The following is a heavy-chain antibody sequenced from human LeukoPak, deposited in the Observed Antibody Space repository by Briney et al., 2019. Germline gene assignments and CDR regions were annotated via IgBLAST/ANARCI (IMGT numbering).Heavy chain of an antibody. J-gene: IGHJ1*01. CDR2: IYYSGST. D-gene: IGHD1/OR15-1a*01. CDR1: GGSISSYY. V-gene: IGHV4-59*04. CDR3: ASRTWAAAYFQH. Sequence: SETLSLTCTVSGGSISSYYCSWIRQPPGKGLEWIGNIYYSGSTYYKPSLKSRVSISIDTSKNQFSLKLSSVTAADTAVYYCASRTWAAAYFQHWGQGTLVTVSS.